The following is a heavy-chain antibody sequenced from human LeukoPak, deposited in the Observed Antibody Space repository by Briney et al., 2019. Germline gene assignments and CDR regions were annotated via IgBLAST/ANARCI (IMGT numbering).Heavy chain of an antibody. CDR2: ISGRGGST. Sequence: GASLRLSCAASGFTFSSYAMSWVRQAPGKGLEWVSAISGRGGSTYYADSVKGRFTISRDNSKNTLYLQMNSLRAEDTAVYYCAKDHDFWSGYYEDYWGQGTLVTVSS. CDR1: GFTFSSYA. V-gene: IGHV3-23*01. J-gene: IGHJ4*02. CDR3: AKDHDFWSGYYEDY. D-gene: IGHD3-3*01.